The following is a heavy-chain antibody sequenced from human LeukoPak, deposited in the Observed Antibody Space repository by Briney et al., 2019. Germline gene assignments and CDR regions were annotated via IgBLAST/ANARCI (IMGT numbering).Heavy chain of an antibody. J-gene: IGHJ4*02. D-gene: IGHD3-10*01. Sequence: ASVKISCKVSGYTFTDYYMHWVQQAPGKGLEWMGLVDPEDGETIYAEKFQGRVTITADTSTDTAYMELSSVRSEDTAVYYCATGGHCYGSGSSLLLDYGGQGTLVTVS. CDR1: GYTFTDYY. V-gene: IGHV1-69-2*01. CDR2: VDPEDGET. CDR3: ATGGHCYGSGSSLLLDY.